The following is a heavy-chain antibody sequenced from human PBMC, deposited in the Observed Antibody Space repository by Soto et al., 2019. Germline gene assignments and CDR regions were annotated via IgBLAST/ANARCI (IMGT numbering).Heavy chain of an antibody. CDR1: GYTFTSYG. CDR3: ARDLYYYDSSGPPEY. Sequence: QVQLVQSGAEVKKPGASVKVSCKASGYTFTSYGISWVRQAPGQGLEWTGWISAYNGNTNYAQKLQGRVTMTTDTSTSTAYMELRSLRSDDTAVYYCARDLYYYDSSGPPEYWGQGTLVTVSS. D-gene: IGHD3-22*01. CDR2: ISAYNGNT. V-gene: IGHV1-18*04. J-gene: IGHJ4*02.